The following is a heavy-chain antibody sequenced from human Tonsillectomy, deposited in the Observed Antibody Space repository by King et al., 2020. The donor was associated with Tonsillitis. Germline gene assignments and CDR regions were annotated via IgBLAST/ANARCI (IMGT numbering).Heavy chain of an antibody. J-gene: IGHJ4*02. Sequence: VQLVQSGAEVKKPGESLRISCKGSGYSFTSYWITWVRQMPGKGLEWMGRIDPSDSYTNYSPSFQGHVTISADKSITTAYLQWSSLKASDTARYYCARPTGRYYYDSSGDYWGQGTLVTVSP. D-gene: IGHD3-22*01. CDR3: ARPTGRYYYDSSGDY. CDR2: IDPSDSYT. V-gene: IGHV5-10-1*03. CDR1: GYSFTSYW.